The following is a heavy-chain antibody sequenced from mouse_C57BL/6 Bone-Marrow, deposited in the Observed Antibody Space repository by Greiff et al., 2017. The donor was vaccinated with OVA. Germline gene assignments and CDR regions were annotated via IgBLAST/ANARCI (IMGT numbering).Heavy chain of an antibody. CDR3: ARNYYGSMKNFDV. CDR2: INPNNGGT. J-gene: IGHJ1*03. V-gene: IGHV1-26*01. D-gene: IGHD1-1*01. CDR1: GYTFTDYY. Sequence: EVKLQQSGPELVKPGASVKISCKASGYTFTDYYMNWVKQSHGKSLEWIGDINPNNGGTSYNQKFKGKATLTVDKSSSTAYMELRSLTSEDSAVYYCARNYYGSMKNFDVWGTGTTVTVSS.